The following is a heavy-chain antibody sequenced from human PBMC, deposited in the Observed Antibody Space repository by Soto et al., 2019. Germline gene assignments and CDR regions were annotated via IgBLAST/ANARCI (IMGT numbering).Heavy chain of an antibody. Sequence: LSLTCAVYGGSFSGYYWSWIRQPPGKGLEWIGEINHSGSTNYNPSLKSRVTISLDTSKNQFSLELSSVTAADTAVYYCARGRLELLWFGESQRWFDPWGQGTLVTVSS. CDR2: INHSGST. J-gene: IGHJ5*02. D-gene: IGHD3-10*01. CDR1: GGSFSGYY. CDR3: ARGRLELLWFGESQRWFDP. V-gene: IGHV4-34*01.